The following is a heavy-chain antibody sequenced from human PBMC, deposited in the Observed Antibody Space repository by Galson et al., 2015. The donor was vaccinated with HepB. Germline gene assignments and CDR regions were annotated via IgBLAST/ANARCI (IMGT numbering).Heavy chain of an antibody. V-gene: IGHV1-18*01. Sequence: SVKVSCKASGYTFTSYGISWVRQAPGQGLKWMGWISAYNGNTNYAQKLQGRVTMTTDTSTSTAYMELRSLRSDDTAVYYCASAGKTGSERKRGIFLYYGMDVWGPGTTVTGSS. D-gene: IGHD1-1*01. CDR3: ASAGKTGSERKRGIFLYYGMDV. J-gene: IGHJ6*02. CDR2: ISAYNGNT. CDR1: GYTFTSYG.